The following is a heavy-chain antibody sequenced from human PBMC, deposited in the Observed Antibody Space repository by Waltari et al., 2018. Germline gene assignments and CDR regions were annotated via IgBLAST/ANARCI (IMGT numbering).Heavy chain of an antibody. CDR2: INPNSGGT. CDR1: AYTFPVYY. D-gene: IGHD5-18*01. Sequence: QVQLVQSAAEVKKPGASVKVSCQASAYTFPVYYIHWVRQAPGQGLEWMGWINPNSGGTNDAHKFQGRVTMTRDTSISTAYMELSRLRSEDTAVYYCARDLNIYGAHFDYWGQGTLVTVSS. J-gene: IGHJ4*02. V-gene: IGHV1-2*07. CDR3: ARDLNIYGAHFDY.